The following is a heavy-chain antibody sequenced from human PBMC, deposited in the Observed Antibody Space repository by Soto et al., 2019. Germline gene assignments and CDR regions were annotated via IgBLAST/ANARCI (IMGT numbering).Heavy chain of an antibody. CDR2: ISGSGGET. V-gene: IGHV3-23*01. CDR1: GFIYSIYA. D-gene: IGHD3-22*01. J-gene: IGHJ3*02. CDR3: AKDHTVVIRDAFDI. Sequence: EVQLLQSGGGLVQPGGSLRLSCTASGFIYSIYAMAWVRQAPGKGLEWVSAISGSGGETYYADSVKGRFTISRDNSKNTVYLQMTNLRAEDTAVYYCAKDHTVVIRDAFDIWGQGTMVNVSS.